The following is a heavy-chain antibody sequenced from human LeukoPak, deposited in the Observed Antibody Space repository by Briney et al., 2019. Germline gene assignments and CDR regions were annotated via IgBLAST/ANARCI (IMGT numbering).Heavy chain of an antibody. Sequence: GGSLRLSCAASGFTFSTYGMHWVRQAPGKGLEWVAVISYDGSDKYYADSVKGRFTIARENSKNTLYMQMNSPRPDATAVYYGAIGERAYSYAPDLVDSWGDRNLVTVSS. V-gene: IGHV3-30*03. CDR1: GFTFSTYG. CDR3: AIGERAYSYAPDLVDS. CDR2: ISYDGSDK. J-gene: IGHJ5*01. D-gene: IGHD5-18*01.